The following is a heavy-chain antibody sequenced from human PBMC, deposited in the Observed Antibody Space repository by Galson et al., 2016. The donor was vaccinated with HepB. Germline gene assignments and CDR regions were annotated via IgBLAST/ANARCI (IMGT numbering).Heavy chain of an antibody. CDR1: GFSFSNYW. V-gene: IGHV3-7*03. CDR2: IKQDGSEK. CDR3: AKDLWVRQQLAYYFDY. J-gene: IGHJ4*02. Sequence: SLRLSCAASGFSFSNYWMSWVRQAPGKGLEWVANIKQDGSEKNYVDSVKGRFTISRDNSENTLYLQMSSLRAEGTAVYYCAKDLWVRQQLAYYFDYWGQGTLVTVSS. D-gene: IGHD6-13*01.